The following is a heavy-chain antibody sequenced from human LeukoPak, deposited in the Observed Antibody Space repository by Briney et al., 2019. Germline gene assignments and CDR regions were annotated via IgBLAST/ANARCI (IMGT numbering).Heavy chain of an antibody. CDR2: ISPSSSST. J-gene: IGHJ4*02. D-gene: IGHD6-25*01. Sequence: GGSLRLSCAASGFTFSDYYMTWIRQAPGKGLEWLSYISPSSSSTIYADPVKGRFTISRDNAKNSLYLQMDSLRAVDTAVYYCARERRLSDWGQGTLVTVSS. V-gene: IGHV3-11*06. CDR1: GFTFSDYY. CDR3: ARERRLSD.